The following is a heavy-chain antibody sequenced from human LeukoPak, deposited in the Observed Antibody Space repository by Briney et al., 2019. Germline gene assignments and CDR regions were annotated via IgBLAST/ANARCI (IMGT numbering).Heavy chain of an antibody. V-gene: IGHV1-18*01. J-gene: IGHJ5*02. CDR3: ARMYSGSYYDWFDP. CDR2: ISAYNGNA. Sequence: ASVKVSCKASGYTFTSYGISWVRQAPGRELEWMGWISAYNGNANYAQKLQGRVTMTTDTSTSTAYMELRSLRSDDTAVYYCARMYSGSYYDWFDPWGQGTLSPSPQ. D-gene: IGHD1-26*01. CDR1: GYTFTSYG.